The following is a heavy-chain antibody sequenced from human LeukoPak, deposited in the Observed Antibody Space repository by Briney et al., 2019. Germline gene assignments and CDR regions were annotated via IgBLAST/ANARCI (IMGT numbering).Heavy chain of an antibody. V-gene: IGHV1-2*02. D-gene: IGHD5-12*01. CDR2: INPNTGGT. CDR3: AREHSGYDS. J-gene: IGHJ5*02. CDR1: GYSFTDYY. Sequence: GASVKVSCKASGYSFTDYYIHWVRQAPGQGLEWMGWINPNTGGTNYAREFQGRVTMSRDTSISTAYMELSRLRSDDTAVYYCAREHSGYDSWGQGTLLTVSS.